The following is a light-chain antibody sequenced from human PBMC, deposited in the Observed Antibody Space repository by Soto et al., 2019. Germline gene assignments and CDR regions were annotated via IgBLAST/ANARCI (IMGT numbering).Light chain of an antibody. J-gene: IGLJ3*02. V-gene: IGLV2-11*01. CDR2: DVS. CDR1: SSDVGGYNY. CDR3: CSYIPSTTTHWV. Sequence: QSALTQPRSVSGSPGQSVPISCTGTSSDVGGYNYVSWYQQHPGKAPKLMIFDVSKRPSGVPDRFSGSKSANTASLTISGLQAEDEADYYCCSYIPSTTTHWVFGGGTKVTVL.